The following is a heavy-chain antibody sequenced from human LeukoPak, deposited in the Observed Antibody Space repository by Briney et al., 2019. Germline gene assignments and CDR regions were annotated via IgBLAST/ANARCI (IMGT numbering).Heavy chain of an antibody. CDR3: ARETIDCGGDCYDY. Sequence: GGSLRLSCAASGFTFSNYEMNWVRQAPGKGVEWVSYISTDGTKTYYAGSVKGRFTIPRDNAKNSLYLQMNSLRADDTAVYYCARETIDCGGDCYDYWGQGTLATVSS. CDR1: GFTFSNYE. D-gene: IGHD2-21*01. V-gene: IGHV3-48*03. J-gene: IGHJ4*02. CDR2: ISTDGTKT.